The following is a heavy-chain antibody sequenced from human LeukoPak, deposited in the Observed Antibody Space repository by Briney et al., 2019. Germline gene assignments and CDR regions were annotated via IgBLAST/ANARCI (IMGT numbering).Heavy chain of an antibody. CDR3: ARGQPNYYDSSGYYYVSDYYYGMDV. CDR2: IYYSGST. D-gene: IGHD3-22*01. Sequence: SETLSLTCTVSGGSISSYYWSWIRQPPGKGLEWIGYIYYSGSTNYNPSLKSRDTISVDTSKNQFSLKLSSVTAADTAVYYCARGQPNYYDSSGYYYVSDYYYGMDVWGQGTTVTVSS. CDR1: GGSISSYY. J-gene: IGHJ6*02. V-gene: IGHV4-59*12.